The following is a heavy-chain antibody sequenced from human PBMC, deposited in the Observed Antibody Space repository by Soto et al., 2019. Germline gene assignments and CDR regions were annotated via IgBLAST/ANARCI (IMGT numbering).Heavy chain of an antibody. Sequence: RRLSCAASGFTFSDYYMSWIRQAPGKGLEWVSYISSSGSTIYYADSVKGRFTISRDNAKNSLYLQMNSLRAEDTAVYYCARVAYYYDSRASDYWGQGTLVTVSS. CDR2: ISSSGSTI. CDR1: GFTFSDYY. J-gene: IGHJ4*02. CDR3: ARVAYYYDSRASDY. V-gene: IGHV3-11*01. D-gene: IGHD3-22*01.